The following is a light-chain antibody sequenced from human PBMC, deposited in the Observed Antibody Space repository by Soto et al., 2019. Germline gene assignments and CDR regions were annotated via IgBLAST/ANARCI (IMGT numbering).Light chain of an antibody. CDR3: TSYTTYSTLV. J-gene: IGLJ2*01. V-gene: IGLV2-14*01. Sequence: QSVLTQPASVSGSPGQSITISCTGTSSDVGGYKYVSWYQHHPGKPPKLMIYEVTNRPSGVSSRFSGSKSGNTASLTISGLQADDEADYYCTSYTTYSTLVFGGGTKLTVL. CDR1: SSDVGGYKY. CDR2: EVT.